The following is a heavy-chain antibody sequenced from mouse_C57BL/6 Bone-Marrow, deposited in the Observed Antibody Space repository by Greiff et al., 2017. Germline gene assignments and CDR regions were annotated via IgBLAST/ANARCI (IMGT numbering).Heavy chain of an antibody. CDR1: GYAFSSSW. D-gene: IGHD2-2*01. V-gene: IGHV1-82*01. Sequence: QVQLQQSGPELVKPGASVKISCKASGYAFSSSWMNWVKQRPGKGLALIGRIYPGDGDPNYNGKFKGKATLTADKSSSTAYMQLSSLTSEDSAVYFCARGGYDAWFAYWGQGTLVTVSA. CDR2: IYPGDGDP. CDR3: ARGGYDAWFAY. J-gene: IGHJ3*01.